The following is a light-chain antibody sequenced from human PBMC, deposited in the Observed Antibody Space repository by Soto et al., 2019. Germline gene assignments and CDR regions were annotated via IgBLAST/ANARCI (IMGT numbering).Light chain of an antibody. CDR1: QGIRND. CDR2: AAS. CDR3: LQDYNYPYT. J-gene: IGKJ2*01. V-gene: IGKV1-6*01. Sequence: AIQMTQSPSSLSASVGDRVNITCRASQGIRNDLGWYQQKPGKAPKLLIYAASSLQSGVPSRFSGSGSGTDFTLTIRSLQPEDFATYYCLQDYNYPYTFGQGTKLEIK.